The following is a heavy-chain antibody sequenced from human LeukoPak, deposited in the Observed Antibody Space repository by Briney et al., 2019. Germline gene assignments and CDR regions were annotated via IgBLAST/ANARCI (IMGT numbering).Heavy chain of an antibody. CDR1: GYTFTSYG. CDR2: ISAYNGNT. D-gene: IGHD3-22*01. V-gene: IGHV1-18*01. Sequence: ASVKVSCKASGYTFTSYGISWVRQAPGQGLEWMGWISAYNGNTNYAQKLQGRVTMTTDTSTSTAYMELRSLRSDDTAVYYCAGSPLSWYDSSGYYFMFDYWGQGTLVTVSS. J-gene: IGHJ4*02. CDR3: AGSPLSWYDSSGYYFMFDY.